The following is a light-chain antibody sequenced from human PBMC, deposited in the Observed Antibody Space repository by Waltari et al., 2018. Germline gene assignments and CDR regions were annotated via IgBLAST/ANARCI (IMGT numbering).Light chain of an antibody. CDR1: QSISSW. CDR2: KAS. Sequence: DIQMTQSPSTLSASVGDRVTITCRASQSISSWLAWYQQKPGKAPKRLIYKASSLESGVPSRFSGSGSGTEFTLTISSLQPDDFATYYCQQYNSYSRTFGQGTKVDIK. CDR3: QQYNSYSRT. J-gene: IGKJ1*01. V-gene: IGKV1-5*03.